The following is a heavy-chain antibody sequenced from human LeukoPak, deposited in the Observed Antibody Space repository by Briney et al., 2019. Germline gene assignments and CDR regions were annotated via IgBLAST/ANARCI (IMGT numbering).Heavy chain of an antibody. CDR2: ISTSGSTI. J-gene: IGHJ4*02. Sequence: VGHARGKGLEWVSYISTSGSTIFYADSVKGRFTISRDNAKNSLFLQMNSLRAEDTAVYYCARWFDYWGQGALVTDSS. V-gene: IGHV3-48*03. CDR3: ARWFDY.